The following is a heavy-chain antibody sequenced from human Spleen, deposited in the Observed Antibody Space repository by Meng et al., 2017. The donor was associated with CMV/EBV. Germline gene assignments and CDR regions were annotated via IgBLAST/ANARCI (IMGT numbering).Heavy chain of an antibody. J-gene: IGHJ5*02. CDR1: GGSISSGSYY. Sequence: QPKGSGPGLVKASPPLSLTSTGSGGSISSGSYYWSWIRQPAGKGLEWIGRIYTSGSTNYNPSLKSRVTISVDTSKNQFSLKLSSVTAADTAVYYCAREGSGWYNWFDPWGQGTLVTVSS. CDR2: IYTSGST. CDR3: AREGSGWYNWFDP. V-gene: IGHV4-61*02. D-gene: IGHD6-19*01.